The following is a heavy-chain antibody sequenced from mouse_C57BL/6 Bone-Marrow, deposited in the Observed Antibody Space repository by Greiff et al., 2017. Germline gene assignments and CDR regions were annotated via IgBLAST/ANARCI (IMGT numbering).Heavy chain of an antibody. Sequence: EVKLVESGGDLVKPGGSLKLSCAASGFTFSSYGMSWVRPTPDKRLEWVATISSGGSYTYYPDSVKGRFPISRDNAKNTLYLQMSSLKSEDTAMYYCARYGTTVVATDYWGQGTTLTGSS. CDR3: ARYGTTVVATDY. CDR2: ISSGGSYT. J-gene: IGHJ2*01. CDR1: GFTFSSYG. D-gene: IGHD1-1*01. V-gene: IGHV5-6*01.